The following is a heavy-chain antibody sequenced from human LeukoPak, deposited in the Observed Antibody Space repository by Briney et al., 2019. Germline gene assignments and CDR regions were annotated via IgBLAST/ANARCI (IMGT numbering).Heavy chain of an antibody. CDR2: IIPIFGTA. V-gene: IGHV1-69*13. CDR3: ASMGSSGYNYYYGMDV. Sequence: SVKVSCKASGFTFTAYYMHWVRQAPGQGLEWMGGIIPIFGTANYAQKFQGRVTVTADESTSTAYMELSSLRSEDTAVYYCASMGSSGYNYYYGMDVWGQGTTVTVSS. J-gene: IGHJ6*02. CDR1: GFTFTAYY. D-gene: IGHD3-22*01.